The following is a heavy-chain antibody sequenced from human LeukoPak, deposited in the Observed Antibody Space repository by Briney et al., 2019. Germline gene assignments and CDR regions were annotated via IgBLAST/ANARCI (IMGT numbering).Heavy chain of an antibody. V-gene: IGHV3-30*18. Sequence: GRSLRLSCAASGFTFSSYGMHWVRQAPGKGLEWVAVISYDGSNKYYADSVKGRFTISRDNSKNTLYLQMNSLRAEDTAVYYCAKVIAAAETFQHWGQGTLVTVSS. D-gene: IGHD6-25*01. CDR1: GFTFSSYG. CDR3: AKVIAAAETFQH. J-gene: IGHJ1*01. CDR2: ISYDGSNK.